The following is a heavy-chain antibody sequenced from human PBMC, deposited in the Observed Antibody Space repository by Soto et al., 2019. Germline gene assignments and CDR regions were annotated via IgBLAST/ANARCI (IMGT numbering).Heavy chain of an antibody. V-gene: IGHV3-23*01. CDR1: GFTFSNYA. D-gene: IGHD3-22*01. J-gene: IGHJ4*02. CDR3: AKDAAVGYYYDSSGCPD. Sequence: GGSLRLSCAASGFTFSNYAMSWVRQAPGKGLEWVSVISGSGGSTYYADSVKGRFTISRDNSKNTVYLQMDSLRAEDTAVYYCAKDAAVGYYYDSSGCPDWGQGTLVTVSS. CDR2: ISGSGGST.